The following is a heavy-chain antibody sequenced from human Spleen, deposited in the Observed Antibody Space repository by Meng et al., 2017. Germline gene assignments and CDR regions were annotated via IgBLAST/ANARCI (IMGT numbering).Heavy chain of an antibody. V-gene: IGHV3-30*19. CDR2: ISYDGSNK. CDR1: GFTFSSYG. J-gene: IGHJ3*02. Sequence: GGSLRLSCAASGFTFSSYGMHWVRQAPGKGLEWVAVISYDGSNKYYEDSVKGRFTISRDNSKNTLYLQMNSLRTEDTAVYYCAHAIFGVVNDAFDIWGQGTMVTVS. D-gene: IGHD3-3*01. CDR3: AHAIFGVVNDAFDI.